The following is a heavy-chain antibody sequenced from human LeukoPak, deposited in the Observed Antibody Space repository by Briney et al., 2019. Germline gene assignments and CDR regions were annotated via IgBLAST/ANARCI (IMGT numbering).Heavy chain of an antibody. CDR3: AREYCGGDCYSGWLDY. V-gene: IGHV1-69*05. CDR2: IIPMFGTA. J-gene: IGHJ4*02. D-gene: IGHD2-21*02. Sequence: SVKVSCKASGGTFSSYAISWVRQAPGQGLEWMGRIIPMFGTATYAQKFQGRVTITTDESTSTAYMELSSLRSEDTAVYYCAREYCGGDCYSGWLDYWGQGTLVTVSS. CDR1: GGTFSSYA.